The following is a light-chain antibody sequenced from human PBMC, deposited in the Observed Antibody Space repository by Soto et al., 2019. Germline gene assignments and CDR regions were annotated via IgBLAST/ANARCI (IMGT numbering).Light chain of an antibody. CDR2: DVS. Sequence: QSALTQPASVSGSPGQSITFSCTGTSSDIGRHNDVSWYQQYPGKAPKLMIYDVSNRPSGVSNRFSCSKSGNTASLTISGLQAVDEADYYCSSYRSGSTIFGGGPKVTV. V-gene: IGLV2-14*01. CDR3: SSYRSGSTI. J-gene: IGLJ2*01. CDR1: SSDIGRHND.